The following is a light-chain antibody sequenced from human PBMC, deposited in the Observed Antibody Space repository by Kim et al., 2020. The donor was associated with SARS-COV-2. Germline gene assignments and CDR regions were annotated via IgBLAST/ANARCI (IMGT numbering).Light chain of an antibody. J-gene: IGKJ3*01. V-gene: IGKV1-27*01. CDR2: AAS. Sequence: VGERVTISGRASQGISNYLALYQQKPGKVPKLLIYAASTLQAGVPCRFRGSGSGTDFTLTISSLQPEDVATYYCQKYNSAPPFTFGPGTKVDIK. CDR1: QGISNY. CDR3: QKYNSAPPFT.